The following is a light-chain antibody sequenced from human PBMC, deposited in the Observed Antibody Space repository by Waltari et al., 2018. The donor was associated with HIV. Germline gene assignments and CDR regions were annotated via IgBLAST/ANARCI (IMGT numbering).Light chain of an antibody. CDR2: EVT. CDR1: SSDVGGYNY. V-gene: IGLV2-8*01. Sequence: QSALTQPPSASGSPGQSVTISCTGTSSDVGGYNYVSWYQHHPGKAPKCMIYEVTKRPSGVPDRFSGSKSGNTASLIVSGLQAEDEADYYCNSYAGSNNWIFGGGTKLTVL. J-gene: IGLJ2*01. CDR3: NSYAGSNNWI.